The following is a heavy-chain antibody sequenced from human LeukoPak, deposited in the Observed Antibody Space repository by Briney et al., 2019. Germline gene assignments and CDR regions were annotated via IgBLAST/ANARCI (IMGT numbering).Heavy chain of an antibody. D-gene: IGHD7-27*01. V-gene: IGHV3-23*01. CDR3: ARDLAWGAYDY. J-gene: IGHJ4*02. CDR2: IRGNGVTT. CDR1: GFTFSTYG. Sequence: GGPLRLSCVGSGFTFSTYGMNWVRQAPGKGLEWVSGIRGNGVTTYYADSVKGRFTISRDNSKNTLYLQMNSLRTEDAAVYYCARDLAWGAYDYWGQGTLVTVSS.